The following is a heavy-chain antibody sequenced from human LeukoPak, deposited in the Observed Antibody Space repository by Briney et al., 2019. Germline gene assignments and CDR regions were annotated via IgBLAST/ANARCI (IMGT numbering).Heavy chain of an antibody. CDR3: ARHSYYYYYMDV. CDR2: VYHSGST. CDR1: GCSITSYY. Sequence: SETLSLTCTVSGCSITSYYWSWIRQPPGKGLEWIGYVYHSGSTSYNSSLKSRVTISVDTSKNQFSLKLSSVTAADTAVYYCARHSYYYYYMDVWGKGTTVTISS. J-gene: IGHJ6*03. V-gene: IGHV4-59*08.